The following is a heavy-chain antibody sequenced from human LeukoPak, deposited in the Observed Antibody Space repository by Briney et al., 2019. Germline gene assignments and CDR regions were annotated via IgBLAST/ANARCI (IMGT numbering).Heavy chain of an antibody. J-gene: IGHJ4*02. V-gene: IGHV3-23*01. CDR2: ISGSGGST. Sequence: GVSQRLSCAASGFTFRSYAMIWVRQAPAKGLEWVSSISGSGGSTYYADSVKGRFSISRDNSKNTLYLQMNSLRAEDTAVYYCAKDLMHAAADYWGQGTLVTVSS. D-gene: IGHD2-8*01. CDR3: AKDLMHAAADY. CDR1: GFTFRSYA.